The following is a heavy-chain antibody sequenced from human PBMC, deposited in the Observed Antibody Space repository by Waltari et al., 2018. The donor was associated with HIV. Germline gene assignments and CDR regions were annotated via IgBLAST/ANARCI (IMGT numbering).Heavy chain of an antibody. CDR2: IIPICGTA. Sequence: QVQLVQSGAEVKKPGSSVKVSCKASGGPFSSYAISWVRQAPGQGLEWMGGIIPICGTANYAQKFQGRVTITADESTSTAYMELSSLRSEDTAVYYCAKSGWLRWGDALDIWGQGTMVTVSS. CDR3: AKSGWLRWGDALDI. J-gene: IGHJ3*02. V-gene: IGHV1-69*01. CDR1: GGPFSSYA. D-gene: IGHD5-12*01.